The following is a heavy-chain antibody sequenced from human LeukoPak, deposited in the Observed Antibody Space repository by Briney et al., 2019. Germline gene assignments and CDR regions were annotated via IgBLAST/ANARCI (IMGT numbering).Heavy chain of an antibody. CDR3: ATRMKYDYVWGSYRGGLDY. CDR1: GYTLTELS. V-gene: IGHV1-24*01. D-gene: IGHD3-16*02. Sequence: ASVKVSCKVSGYTLTELSMHWARQAPGKGLEWMGGLDPEDGETIYAQKFQGRVTMTEDTSTDTAYMELSSLRSEDTAVYYCATRMKYDYVWGSYRGGLDYWGQGTLVTVSS. CDR2: LDPEDGET. J-gene: IGHJ4*02.